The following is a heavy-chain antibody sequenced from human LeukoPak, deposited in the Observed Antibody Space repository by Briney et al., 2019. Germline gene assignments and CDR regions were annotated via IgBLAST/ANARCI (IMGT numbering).Heavy chain of an antibody. Sequence: GGSLRLSCAASGFTFSSYGMHWVRQAPGKGLEWVAVISYDGSNKYYADSVKGRFTISRDNSKNTLYLQMNSLRAEDTAVYYCAKDRAMVRRNPQDYYFDYWGQGTLVTVSS. CDR2: ISYDGSNK. CDR3: AKDRAMVRRNPQDYYFDY. V-gene: IGHV3-30*18. D-gene: IGHD3-10*01. J-gene: IGHJ4*02. CDR1: GFTFSSYG.